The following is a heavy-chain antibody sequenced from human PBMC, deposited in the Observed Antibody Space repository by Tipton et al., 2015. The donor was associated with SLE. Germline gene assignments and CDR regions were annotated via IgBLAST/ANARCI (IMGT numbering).Heavy chain of an antibody. CDR1: GGSISSHY. D-gene: IGHD6-6*01. CDR3: ARGLGAARVGY. Sequence: TLSLTCTVSGGSISSHYWSWIRQPPGKGLEWIGYIYYSGSTNYNPSLKSRVTISVDTSKNQFSLKLSSVTAADTAVYYCARGLGAARVGYWGQGTLVTVSS. V-gene: IGHV4-59*08. CDR2: IYYSGST. J-gene: IGHJ4*02.